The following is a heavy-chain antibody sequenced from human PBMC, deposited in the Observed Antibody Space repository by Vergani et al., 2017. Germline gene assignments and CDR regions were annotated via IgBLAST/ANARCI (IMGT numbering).Heavy chain of an antibody. V-gene: IGHV5-51*01. CDR2: IYPGDSDT. J-gene: IGHJ3*02. D-gene: IGHD3-9*01. Sequence: EVQLLQSGAEVKKPGESLKISCKGSGYSFTSYWIGWVRQMPGKGLEWMGIIYPGDSDTRYSPSFQGQVTISADKSISTAYLQWSSLKASDTAMYYCSVLRYFDWLLDDAFDIWGQGTMVTVSS. CDR3: SVLRYFDWLLDDAFDI. CDR1: GYSFTSYW.